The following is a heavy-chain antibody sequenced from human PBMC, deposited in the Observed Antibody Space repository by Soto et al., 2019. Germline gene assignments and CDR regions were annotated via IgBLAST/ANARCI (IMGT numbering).Heavy chain of an antibody. CDR1: GFTFSSYA. CDR3: AKDGRKEYCSGGSCYSWGSVIDY. V-gene: IGHV3-23*01. D-gene: IGHD2-15*01. J-gene: IGHJ4*02. CDR2: ISGSGGST. Sequence: GGSLRLSCAASGFTFSSYAMSWVRQAPGMGLEWVSAISGSGGSTYYADSVKGRFTISRDNSKITLYPQMNSLRAEDTAVYYCAKDGRKEYCSGGSCYSWGSVIDYWGQGTLVTVSS.